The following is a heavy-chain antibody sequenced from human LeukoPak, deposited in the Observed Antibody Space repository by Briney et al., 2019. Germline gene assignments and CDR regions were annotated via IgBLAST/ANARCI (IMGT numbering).Heavy chain of an antibody. CDR2: INPSGGST. CDR1: GYTFTGYY. J-gene: IGHJ6*02. V-gene: IGHV1-46*01. D-gene: IGHD1-1*01. Sequence: ASVKVSCKASGYTFTGYYMHWVRQAPGQGLEWMGIINPSGGSTRYAQKFQGRVTMTRDTSTSTVYMELSSLRSEDTAVYYCARGGTRYYYGMDVWGQGTTVTVSS. CDR3: ARGGTRYYYGMDV.